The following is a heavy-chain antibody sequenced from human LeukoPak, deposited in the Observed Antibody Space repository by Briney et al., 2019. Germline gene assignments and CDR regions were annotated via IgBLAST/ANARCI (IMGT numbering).Heavy chain of an antibody. V-gene: IGHV3-30-3*01. CDR3: ARDFHYYDSSGLTDY. D-gene: IGHD3-22*01. Sequence: GGSLRFSCAASGFTFSSYAMHWVRQAPGKGLEWVAVISYDGSNKYYADSVKGRFTISRDNSKNTLYLQMNSLRAEDTAVYYCARDFHYYDSSGLTDYWGQGTLVTVSS. CDR1: GFTFSSYA. J-gene: IGHJ4*02. CDR2: ISYDGSNK.